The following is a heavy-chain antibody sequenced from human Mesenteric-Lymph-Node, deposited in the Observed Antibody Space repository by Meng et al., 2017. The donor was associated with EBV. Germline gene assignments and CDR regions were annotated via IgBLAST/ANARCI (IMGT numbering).Heavy chain of an antibody. J-gene: IGHJ4*02. CDR2: INSDGSST. Sequence: VQLVQFRGDSVQPGGSPRLSCASSGYTVSDYWMHWVRHAPEKGVLCVSRINSDGSSTRYEYTVKGRFTISRYNAKTTLYLQMNSLRAEDADVYFCERLYSSSGSPTFDYWGQGTLVTVSS. CDR1: GYTVSDYW. CDR3: ERLYSSSGSPTFDY. V-gene: IGHV3-74*01. D-gene: IGHD6-13*01.